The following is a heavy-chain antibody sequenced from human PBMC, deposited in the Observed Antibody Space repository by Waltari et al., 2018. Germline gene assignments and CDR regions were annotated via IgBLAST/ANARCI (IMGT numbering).Heavy chain of an antibody. CDR3: ARPFGGTTRHWFDP. J-gene: IGHJ5*02. Sequence: QLQLQESGPGLVKPSETLSLTCTVSGGSIRRSNYSWGWFRQPPGKGLEWIGSIYYSGSTYYNPSLKSRVTISVDTSKNQFSLKLSSVTAADTAVYYCARPFGGTTRHWFDPWGQGTLVTVSS. D-gene: IGHD1-1*01. V-gene: IGHV4-39*01. CDR1: GGSIRRSNYS. CDR2: IYYSGST.